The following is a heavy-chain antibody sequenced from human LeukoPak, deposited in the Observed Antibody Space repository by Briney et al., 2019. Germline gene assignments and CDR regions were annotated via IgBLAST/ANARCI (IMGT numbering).Heavy chain of an antibody. D-gene: IGHD1-14*01. CDR3: ARVFRSGFDS. CDR2: TYYRSKWYN. J-gene: IGHJ4*02. Sequence: SQTLSLTCAISGDSVSSNSAAWNWIRQYPSRGLEWLGRTYYRSKWYNDYAVSVKSRIIINPDTSKNHFSLQLKSVTPEDTAVYYCARVFRSGFDSWGQGTLVTVSS. V-gene: IGHV6-1*01. CDR1: GDSVSSNSAA.